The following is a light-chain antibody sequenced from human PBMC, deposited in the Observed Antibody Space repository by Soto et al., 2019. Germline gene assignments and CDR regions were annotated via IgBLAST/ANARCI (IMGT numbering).Light chain of an antibody. CDR1: GGTVASNY. V-gene: IGLV6-57*03. Sequence: NFMLTQPHSVSGSPGKTVIISCTRSGGTVASNYVQWYQHRPGSAPTALMYEDNRRPSGVPDRFSGSIDSSSNSASLTIAGLMTEDGADIYCQSYDDSSSWVFGGGTPLTVL. CDR2: EDN. J-gene: IGLJ3*02. CDR3: QSYDDSSSWV.